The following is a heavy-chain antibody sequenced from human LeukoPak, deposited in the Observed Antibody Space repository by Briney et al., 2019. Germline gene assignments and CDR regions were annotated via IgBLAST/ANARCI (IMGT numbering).Heavy chain of an antibody. CDR1: GYTFTSYG. CDR2: ISAYNGNT. V-gene: IGHV1-18*01. J-gene: IGHJ4*02. D-gene: IGHD3-10*01. Sequence: ASVKVSCKASGYTFTSYGISWARQAPGQGLEWMGWISAYNGNTNYAQKLQGRVTMTTDTSTSTAYMELRSLRSDDTAVYYCARVSGLLWFGEPTFFDYWGQGTLVTVSS. CDR3: ARVSGLLWFGEPTFFDY.